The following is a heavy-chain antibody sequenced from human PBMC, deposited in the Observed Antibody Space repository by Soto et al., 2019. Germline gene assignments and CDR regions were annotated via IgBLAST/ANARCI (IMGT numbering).Heavy chain of an antibody. V-gene: IGHV3-23*01. CDR1: GFTFSGYA. Sequence: EVQLLESGGGLVQPGGSLRLSCAASGFTFSGYAMSWVRQAPGKGLEWVSAISGSGGTTYYAASVKGRFTISRDNSKNTLYLQMNSLSAEDTAVYYCAKDRWDCSGGSCYFAYFDYWGQGTLVTVSS. J-gene: IGHJ4*02. CDR3: AKDRWDCSGGSCYFAYFDY. CDR2: ISGSGGTT. D-gene: IGHD2-15*01.